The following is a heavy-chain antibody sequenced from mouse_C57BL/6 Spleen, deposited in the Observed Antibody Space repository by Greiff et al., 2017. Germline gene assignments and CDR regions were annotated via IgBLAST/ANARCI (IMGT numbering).Heavy chain of an antibody. J-gene: IGHJ1*03. CDR2: IHPNSGST. D-gene: IGHD2-5*01. V-gene: IGHV1-64*01. Sequence: QVQLKQPGAELVKPGASVKLSCKASGYTFTSYWMHWVKQRPGQGLEWIGMIHPNSGSTNYNEKFKSKATLTVDKSSSTAYMQLSSLTSEDSAVYYCARSYSNLGNWYFDVWGTGTTVTVSS. CDR1: GYTFTSYW. CDR3: ARSYSNLGNWYFDV.